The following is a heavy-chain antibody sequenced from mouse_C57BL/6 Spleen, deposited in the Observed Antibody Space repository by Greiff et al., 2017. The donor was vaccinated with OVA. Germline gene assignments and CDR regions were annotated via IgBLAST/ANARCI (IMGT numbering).Heavy chain of an antibody. J-gene: IGHJ4*01. CDR1: GYTFTSYG. Sequence: VQLVESGAELARPGASVKLSCKASGYTFTSYGISWVKQRTGQGLEWIGEIYPRSGNTYYNEKFKGKATLTADKSSSTAYMELRSLTSEDSAVYFCAEGDAPYYYAMDYWGQGTSVTVSS. CDR2: IYPRSGNT. V-gene: IGHV1-81*01. CDR3: AEGDAPYYYAMDY.